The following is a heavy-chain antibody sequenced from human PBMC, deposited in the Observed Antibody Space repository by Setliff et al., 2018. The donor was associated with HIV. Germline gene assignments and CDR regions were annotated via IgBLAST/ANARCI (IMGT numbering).Heavy chain of an antibody. CDR3: ASSYPNYNYGNYDFWSGYYHDDAFDI. D-gene: IGHD3-3*01. Sequence: GGSLRLSCAASAFTFSNYNIHWVRQAPGKGLEWVAFISYDGNKKYYADSVRGRFTISRDNSKNTLYLQMDSLRTEDTAVYYCASSYPNYNYGNYDFWSGYYHDDAFDIWGQGTMVTVSS. CDR1: AFTFSNYN. V-gene: IGHV3-30*04. J-gene: IGHJ3*02. CDR2: ISYDGNKK.